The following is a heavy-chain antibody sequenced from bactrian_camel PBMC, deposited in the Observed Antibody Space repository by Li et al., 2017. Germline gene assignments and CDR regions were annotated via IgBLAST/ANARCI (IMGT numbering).Heavy chain of an antibody. V-gene: IGHV3S1*01. J-gene: IGHJ4*01. Sequence: HVQLVESGGGSALAGGSVRLSCAASGYTFNTYSWFRQAPGQEREGVAAIDTGDGSTYYLNSVEGRFTTSHDNAKNTLYLQMNSLKPEDTAIYYCAAAKGLPDLLRGGYLCARSYNYWGRGTQVTVS. D-gene: IGHD3*01. CDR2: IDTGDGST. CDR3: AAAKGLPDLLRGGYLCARSYNY. CDR1: GYTFNTYS.